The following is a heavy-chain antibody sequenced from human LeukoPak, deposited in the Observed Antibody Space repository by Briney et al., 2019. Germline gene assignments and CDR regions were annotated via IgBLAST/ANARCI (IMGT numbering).Heavy chain of an antibody. Sequence: GGSLRLSCGVSGFSFGDYSMNWVRQTPEKGLEWLSSIDSSGAYIYYADSVKGRVTISRDNAKNSLFLQMSRLRAEDTAAYYCVGDQADTQFDSGEMIPLAHWGQGTLVIVSS. D-gene: IGHD5-24*01. J-gene: IGHJ4*02. CDR3: VGDQADTQFDSGEMIPLAH. CDR1: GFSFGDYS. CDR2: IDSSGAYI. V-gene: IGHV3-21*01.